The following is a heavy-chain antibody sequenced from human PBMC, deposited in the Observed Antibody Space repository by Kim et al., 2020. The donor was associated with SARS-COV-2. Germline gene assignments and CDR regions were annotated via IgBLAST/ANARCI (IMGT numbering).Heavy chain of an antibody. Sequence: GGSLRLSCAASGFTFSSYGMHWVRQAPGKGLEWVAVISYDGSNKYYADSVKGRFTISRDNSKNTLYLQMNSLRAEDTAVYYCAKAGLLWFGEGVDYWGQGTLVTVSS. D-gene: IGHD3-10*01. CDR1: GFTFSSYG. CDR3: AKAGLLWFGEGVDY. V-gene: IGHV3-30*18. J-gene: IGHJ4*02. CDR2: ISYDGSNK.